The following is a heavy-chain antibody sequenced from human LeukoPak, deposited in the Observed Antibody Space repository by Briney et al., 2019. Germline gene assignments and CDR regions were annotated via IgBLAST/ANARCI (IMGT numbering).Heavy chain of an antibody. J-gene: IGHJ4*02. CDR1: GGSISSSNW. D-gene: IGHD6-19*01. Sequence: SGTLSLTCAVSGGSISSSNWWSWVRQPPGKGLEWIGEIYHSGSTYYNPSLKSRVTISVDTSKNQFSLKLSSVTAADTAVYYCARADQWLAYYFDYWGQGTLVTVSS. CDR2: IYHSGST. V-gene: IGHV4-4*02. CDR3: ARADQWLAYYFDY.